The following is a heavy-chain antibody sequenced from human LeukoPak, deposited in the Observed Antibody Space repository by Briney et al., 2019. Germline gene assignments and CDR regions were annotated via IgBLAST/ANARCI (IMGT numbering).Heavy chain of an antibody. D-gene: IGHD2-15*01. V-gene: IGHV4-34*01. Sequence: PSETLSLTCAVYGGSLSGYYWSWIRQPPGKGLEWIGEINHSGSTNYNPSLKSRVPISVDTSKNQFSLKLSSVTAADTAVYYCARGEIVVVVAATLYWFDPWGQGTLVTVSS. J-gene: IGHJ5*02. CDR1: GGSLSGYY. CDR3: ARGEIVVVVAATLYWFDP. CDR2: INHSGST.